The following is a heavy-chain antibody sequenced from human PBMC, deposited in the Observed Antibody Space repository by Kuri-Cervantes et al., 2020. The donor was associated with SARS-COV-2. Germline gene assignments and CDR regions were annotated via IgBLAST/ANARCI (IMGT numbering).Heavy chain of an antibody. D-gene: IGHD3-3*01. V-gene: IGHV1-18*01. CDR2: ISAYNGNT. Sequence: ASVKVSCKASGYTFTSYGISWVRQAPGQGLERMGWISAYNGNTNYAQKLQGRVTMTTDTSTSTAYMELRSLRSDDTAVYYCARGPTPMDFWSGYYEGVFGYWGQGTLVTVSS. CDR1: GYTFTSYG. CDR3: ARGPTPMDFWSGYYEGVFGY. J-gene: IGHJ4*02.